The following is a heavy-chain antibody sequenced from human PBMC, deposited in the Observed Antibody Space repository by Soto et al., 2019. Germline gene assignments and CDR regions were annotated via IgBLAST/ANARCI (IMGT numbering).Heavy chain of an antibody. CDR1: GGSFNNYV. J-gene: IGHJ3*02. V-gene: IGHV1-69*06. Sequence: QVQLVQSGAEVRKPGSSVNVSCEASGGSFNNYVISWLRQAPGRGLEWMGGIIPNYEAANYAQKFRGRLTITADKATNTAYMELNSLRPEDTATYYCARYWNAGTLYGAFDIWGQGTTVIVS. CDR3: ARYWNAGTLYGAFDI. CDR2: IIPNYEAA. D-gene: IGHD4-17*01.